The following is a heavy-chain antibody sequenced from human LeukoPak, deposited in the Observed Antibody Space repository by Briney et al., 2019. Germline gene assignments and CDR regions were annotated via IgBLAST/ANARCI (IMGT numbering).Heavy chain of an antibody. CDR2: INHSGST. CDR3: AGSLSSTEPLDY. CDR1: GGSFSGYY. V-gene: IGHV4-34*01. J-gene: IGHJ4*02. D-gene: IGHD6-13*01. Sequence: PSETLSLTCAVYGGSFSGYYWSWIRQPPGKGLEWIGEINHSGSTNYNPSLKSRVTISVDTSKNQFSLKLSSVTAADTAVYYCAGSLSSTEPLDYWGQGTLVTVSS.